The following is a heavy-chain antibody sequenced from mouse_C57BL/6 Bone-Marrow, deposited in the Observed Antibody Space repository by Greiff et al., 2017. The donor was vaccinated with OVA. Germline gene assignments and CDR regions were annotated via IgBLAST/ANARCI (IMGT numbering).Heavy chain of an antibody. Sequence: EVMLVESGGDLVKPGGSLKLSCAASGFTFSSYGMSWVRQTPDKRLEWVATISSGGSYTYYPDSVKGRFTISRDNAKNTLYLQMSSLKSEDTAMYYCARGDYSSPYAMDYWGQGTSVTVSS. CDR3: ARGDYSSPYAMDY. V-gene: IGHV5-6*01. J-gene: IGHJ4*01. CDR2: ISSGGSYT. D-gene: IGHD1-1*01. CDR1: GFTFSSYG.